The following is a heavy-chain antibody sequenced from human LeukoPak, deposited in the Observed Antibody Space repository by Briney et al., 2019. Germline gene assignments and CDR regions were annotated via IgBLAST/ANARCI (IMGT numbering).Heavy chain of an antibody. Sequence: GESLKISCKGSGYSFTSYWIGWVRQMPGKGLEWMGIIYPGDSDITYSPSFQGQVTISADKSITTAYLQWSSLKASDTAMYYCARRMTGGSWQRDAFDIWGQGTMVTVSS. J-gene: IGHJ3*02. CDR3: ARRMTGGSWQRDAFDI. V-gene: IGHV5-51*01. D-gene: IGHD5-12*01. CDR1: GYSFTSYW. CDR2: IYPGDSDI.